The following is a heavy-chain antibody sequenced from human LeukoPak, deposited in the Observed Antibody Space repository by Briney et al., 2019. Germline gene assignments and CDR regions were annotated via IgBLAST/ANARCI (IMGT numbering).Heavy chain of an antibody. V-gene: IGHV1-69*05. D-gene: IGHD2-2*01. J-gene: IGHJ5*02. CDR3: ARGGLVVGVSNWFDP. Sequence: EASVKVSCKASGGTFSSYTISWVRQAPGQGLEWMGRIIPIFGTANYAQKFQGRVTITTDESTSTAYMELSSLRSEDTAVYYCARGGLVVGVSNWFDPWGQGTLVTVSS. CDR2: IIPIFGTA. CDR1: GGTFSSYT.